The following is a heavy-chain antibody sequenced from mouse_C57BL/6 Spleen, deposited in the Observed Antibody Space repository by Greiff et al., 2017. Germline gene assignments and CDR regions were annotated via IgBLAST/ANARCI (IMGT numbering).Heavy chain of an antibody. CDR3: ARDITTVVRWYFDV. Sequence: QVQLQQPGAELVRPGSSVKLSCKASGYTFTSYWMDWVKQRPGQGLEWIGNIYPSDSETHYNQKFKDKATLTVDKSSSTAYMQLSSLTSEDSAVYYGARDITTVVRWYFDVWGTGTTVTVSS. V-gene: IGHV1-61*01. CDR2: IYPSDSET. J-gene: IGHJ1*03. CDR1: GYTFTSYW. D-gene: IGHD1-1*01.